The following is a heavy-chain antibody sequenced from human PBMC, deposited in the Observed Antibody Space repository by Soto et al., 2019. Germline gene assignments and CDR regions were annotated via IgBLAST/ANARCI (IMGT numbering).Heavy chain of an antibody. CDR3: ARSNYCSATSCHSSH. D-gene: IGHD2-2*01. Sequence: SETLSLTCTVSGGSVSSSGNYWGWIRQPPGKGLEWIGEIYKNENTNYNPSLRSRVSISLDKSKNQFSLTLSSVTAADTAVYYCARSNYCSATSCHSSHWGQGTLVTVSS. CDR1: GGSVSSSGNY. V-gene: IGHV4-39*07. J-gene: IGHJ4*02. CDR2: IYKNENT.